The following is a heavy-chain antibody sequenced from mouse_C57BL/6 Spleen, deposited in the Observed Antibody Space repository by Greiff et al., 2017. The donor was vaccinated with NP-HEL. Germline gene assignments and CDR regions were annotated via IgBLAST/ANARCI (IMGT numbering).Heavy chain of an antibody. CDR1: GFTFSDYY. CDR3: ARREDYDGAWFAY. V-gene: IGHV5-12*01. CDR2: ISNGGGST. Sequence: EVKVEESGGGLVQPGGSLKLSCAASGFTFSDYYMYWVRQTPEKRLEWVAYISNGGGSTYYPDTVKGRFTISRDNAKNTLYLQMSRLKSEDTAMYYCARREDYDGAWFAYWGQGTLVTVSA. D-gene: IGHD2-4*01. J-gene: IGHJ3*01.